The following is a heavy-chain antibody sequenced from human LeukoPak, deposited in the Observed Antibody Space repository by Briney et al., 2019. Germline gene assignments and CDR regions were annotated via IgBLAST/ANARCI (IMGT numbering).Heavy chain of an antibody. V-gene: IGHV4-39*07. CDR3: ARRPLARSRWTSPYYYYYYMDV. Sequence: SETLSLTCTVSGGSISSSSYYWGWIRQPPGKGLEWIGSIYYSGSTYYNPSLKSRVTISVDTSKNQFSLKLSSVTAADTAVYCCARRPLARSRWTSPYYYYYYMDVWGKGTTVTVSS. J-gene: IGHJ6*03. CDR2: IYYSGST. D-gene: IGHD3/OR15-3a*01. CDR1: GGSISSSSYY.